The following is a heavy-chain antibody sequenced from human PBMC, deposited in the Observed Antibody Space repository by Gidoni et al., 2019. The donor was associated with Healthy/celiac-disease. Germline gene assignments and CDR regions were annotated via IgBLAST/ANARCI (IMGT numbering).Heavy chain of an antibody. V-gene: IGHV1-69*01. Sequence: QVQLVQSGAEVKKPGSSVKVSCKASGGTFRSYAISWVRQAPGQGLEWMGGIIPIFGTANYAQKFQGRVTITADESTSTAYMELSSLRSEDTAVYYCARGFTYYYDSSGYYNYYFDYWGQGTLVTVSS. D-gene: IGHD3-22*01. J-gene: IGHJ4*02. CDR1: GGTFRSYA. CDR3: ARGFTYYYDSSGYYNYYFDY. CDR2: IIPIFGTA.